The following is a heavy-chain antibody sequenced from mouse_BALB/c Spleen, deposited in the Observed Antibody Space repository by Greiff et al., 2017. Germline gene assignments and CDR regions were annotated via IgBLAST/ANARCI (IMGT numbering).Heavy chain of an antibody. CDR1: GFTFSNYW. Sequence: VQLKESGGGLVQPGGSMKLSCVASGFTFSNYWMNWVRQSPEKGLEWVAEIRLKSNNYATHYAESVKGRFTISRDDSKSSVYLQMNNLRAEDTGIYYCTRRLSWFAYWGQGTLVTVSA. CDR2: IRLKSNNYAT. V-gene: IGHV6-6*02. CDR3: TRRLSWFAY. D-gene: IGHD1-1*02. J-gene: IGHJ3*01.